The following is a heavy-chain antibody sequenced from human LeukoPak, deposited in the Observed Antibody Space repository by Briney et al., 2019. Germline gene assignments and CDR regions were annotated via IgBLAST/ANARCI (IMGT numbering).Heavy chain of an antibody. J-gene: IGHJ4*02. D-gene: IGHD3-22*01. Sequence: GGSLRLSCAASGFTFSSYAMSWVRQAPGKGLEWVSAINGSGGSTYYADSVKGRFTISRDNSKNTLYLQMNSLRAEDTAVYYCAKAWNYYDSSGYPVTFFDYWGQGTLVTVSS. CDR1: GFTFSSYA. CDR3: AKAWNYYDSSGYPVTFFDY. V-gene: IGHV3-23*01. CDR2: INGSGGST.